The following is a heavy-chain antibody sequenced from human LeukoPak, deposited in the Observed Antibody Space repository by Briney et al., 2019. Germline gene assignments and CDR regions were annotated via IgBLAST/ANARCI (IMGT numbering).Heavy chain of an antibody. CDR2: ISYRGGST. CDR1: GFTFSSYA. J-gene: IGHJ4*02. Sequence: GGSLRLSCAASGFTFSSYARTGVGQAPGKGLDWVSGISYRGGSTYYADSVKGRFTISRDNSKNTVYLQMNSLRAEDTAIYYCAQDGIAVAGISAWYWGQGTQVTVSS. V-gene: IGHV3-23*01. CDR3: AQDGIAVAGISAWY. D-gene: IGHD6-19*01.